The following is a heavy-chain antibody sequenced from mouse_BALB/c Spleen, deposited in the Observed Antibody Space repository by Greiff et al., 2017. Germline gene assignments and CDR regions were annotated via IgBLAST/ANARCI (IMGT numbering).Heavy chain of an antibody. CDR3: ASPLYYDYHWCAY. J-gene: IGHJ3*01. V-gene: IGHV1S81*02. CDR1: GYTFTSYW. Sequence: QVQLQQPGAELVTPGASVKLSCKASGYTFTSYWMHWVKQRPGQGLEWIGEINPSNGRTNDNEKFKSKATLTVDKSSSTAYMQLSSLTSEYSAVYYCASPLYYDYHWCAYWGQGTLVTVSA. CDR2: INPSNGRT. D-gene: IGHD2-4*01.